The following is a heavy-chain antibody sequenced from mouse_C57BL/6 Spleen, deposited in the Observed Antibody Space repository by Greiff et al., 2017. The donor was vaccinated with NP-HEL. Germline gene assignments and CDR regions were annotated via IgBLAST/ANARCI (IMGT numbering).Heavy chain of an antibody. CDR1: GYAFSSSW. D-gene: IGHD2-1*01. CDR2: IYPGDGDT. V-gene: IGHV1-82*01. J-gene: IGHJ1*03. CDR3: ARGGIYYGNFDV. Sequence: VQLQQSGPELVKPGASVKISCKASGYAFSSSWMNWVKQRPGKGLEWIGRIYPGDGDTNYNGKFKGKATLTADKSSSTAYMQLSSLTSEDSAVYFCARGGIYYGNFDVWGTGTTVTVSS.